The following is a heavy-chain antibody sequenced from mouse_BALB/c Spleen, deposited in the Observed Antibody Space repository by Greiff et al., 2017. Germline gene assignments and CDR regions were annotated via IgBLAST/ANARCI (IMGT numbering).Heavy chain of an antibody. J-gene: IGHJ3*01. Sequence: VQLQESGPGLVAPSQSLSITCTVSGFSLTSYGVHWVRQSPGKGLEWLGVIWAGGSTNYNSALMSRLSISKANSKSQVFLKTNSLQADDTAMYCCASYYGNCWFACWGRGRLVAVS. V-gene: IGHV2-9*02. D-gene: IGHD2-1*01. CDR3: ASYYGNCWFAC. CDR2: IWAGGST. CDR1: GFSLTSYG.